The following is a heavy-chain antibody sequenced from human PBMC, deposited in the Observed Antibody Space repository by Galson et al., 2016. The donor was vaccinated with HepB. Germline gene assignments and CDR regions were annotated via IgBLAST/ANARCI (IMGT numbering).Heavy chain of an antibody. CDR3: VRGLAHSRPPDY. CDR2: MSSDGSDI. CDR1: GFTFSSYA. V-gene: IGHV3-74*03. D-gene: IGHD2-21*01. J-gene: IGHJ4*02. Sequence: SLRLSCAASGFTFSSYAIHWVRQAPGKGLVWVARMSSDGSDIKYADSVKDRFTISRDNAKNTVYLQMNRLRVEDTAVYYCVRGLAHSRPPDYWGQGSLVTVSS.